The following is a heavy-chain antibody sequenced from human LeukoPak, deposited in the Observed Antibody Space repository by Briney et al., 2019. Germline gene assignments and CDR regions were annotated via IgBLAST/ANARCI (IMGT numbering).Heavy chain of an antibody. CDR3: ARDRREGSGLGEPRTFDM. CDR2: IFHSGST. CDR1: SGSISSGTHY. D-gene: IGHD3-10*01. Sequence: SETLSLTCNVSSGSISSGTHYWSWVRQRPGKGLEWIGHIFHSGSTYYNPSLQSQTIISIDTSKNQFSLNLNSVTAADTAVYYCARDRREGSGLGEPRTFDMWGQGTMVTVSS. V-gene: IGHV4-31*01. J-gene: IGHJ3*02.